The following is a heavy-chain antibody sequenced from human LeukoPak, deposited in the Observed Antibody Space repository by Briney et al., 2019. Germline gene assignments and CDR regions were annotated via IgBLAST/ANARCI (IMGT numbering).Heavy chain of an antibody. V-gene: IGHV3-23*01. Sequence: PGGSLRLSCAASGFSFNIYAMSWVRQAPGKGLEWVAAIDRSGGSTFYADSVKGRFTISKDNSKNTLYLQINSLRVDDTAIYSCARGSHGEHDSWGQGTLVTVSS. CDR1: GFSFNIYA. J-gene: IGHJ5*01. CDR3: ARGSHGEHDS. D-gene: IGHD4-17*01. CDR2: IDRSGGST.